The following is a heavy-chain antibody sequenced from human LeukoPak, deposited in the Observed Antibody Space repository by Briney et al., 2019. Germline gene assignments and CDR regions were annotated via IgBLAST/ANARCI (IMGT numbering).Heavy chain of an antibody. J-gene: IGHJ4*02. D-gene: IGHD7-27*01. CDR3: AKDGGLWVSAHWGDS. CDR1: GFTFISYT. CDR2: ITTSDGNT. V-gene: IGHV3-23*01. Sequence: PGGSLRLSCAASGFTFISYTMSWVGQAPGKGLPWVSTITTSDGNTYYADSVKGRFTVSRDNSKNTLFLQMNSLRAEDTAVYYCAKDGGLWVSAHWGDSWGRGTLVTVSS.